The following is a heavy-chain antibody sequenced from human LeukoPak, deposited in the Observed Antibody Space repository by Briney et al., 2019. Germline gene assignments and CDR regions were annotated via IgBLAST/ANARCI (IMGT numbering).Heavy chain of an antibody. D-gene: IGHD6-6*01. CDR2: IYSGGST. J-gene: IGHJ4*02. Sequence: GGSLRLSCAASGFTVSSNYMSWVRQAPGKGLEWVSVIYSGGSTYYADSVKGRFTISRDNSKDTLYLQMNSLRAEDTAVYYCAREYSSSSPFDYWGQGTLVTVSS. CDR3: AREYSSSSPFDY. V-gene: IGHV3-53*01. CDR1: GFTVSSNY.